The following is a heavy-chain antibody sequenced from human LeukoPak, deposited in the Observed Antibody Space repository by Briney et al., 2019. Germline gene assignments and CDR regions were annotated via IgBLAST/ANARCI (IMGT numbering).Heavy chain of an antibody. D-gene: IGHD2-8*01. CDR3: ARDRVVLMGGEYWFDP. CDR2: IYHSGST. CDR1: GGSISSGGYY. J-gene: IGHJ5*02. Sequence: SETLSLTCTVSGGSISSGGYYWSWIRQPPGKGLEWIGYIYHSGSTYYNPSLKSRVTISVDRSKNQFSLKLSSVTAADTAVYYCARDRVVLMGGEYWFDPWGQGTLVTVSS. V-gene: IGHV4-30-2*01.